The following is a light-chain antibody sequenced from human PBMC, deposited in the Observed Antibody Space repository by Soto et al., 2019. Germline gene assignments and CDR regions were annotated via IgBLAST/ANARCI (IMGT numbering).Light chain of an antibody. Sequence: DIQMTQSPSSLSASVGDRVTITCQASQDISNYLNWYQQKPGKAPKLLIYDASNLETGVPSRFSGSGSETDFTFTISILQPEDIATYYCPQYDNLPLTFCGGTKVEIK. J-gene: IGKJ4*01. V-gene: IGKV1-33*01. CDR3: PQYDNLPLT. CDR2: DAS. CDR1: QDISNY.